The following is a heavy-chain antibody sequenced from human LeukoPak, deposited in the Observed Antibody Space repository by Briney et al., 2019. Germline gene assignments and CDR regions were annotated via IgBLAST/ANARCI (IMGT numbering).Heavy chain of an antibody. CDR2: IYYSRST. D-gene: IGHD5-18*01. CDR3: AIAIDTAMVSGSDY. CDR1: GGSISSYY. V-gene: IGHV4-59*01. J-gene: IGHJ4*02. Sequence: SETLSLTCTVSGGSISSYYWSWIRQPPGKGLEWSGYIYYSRSTNYNPSLKSRVTISVDTSKNQFSLKLSSVTAADTVVYYCAIAIDTAMVSGSDYWGQGTLVTVSS.